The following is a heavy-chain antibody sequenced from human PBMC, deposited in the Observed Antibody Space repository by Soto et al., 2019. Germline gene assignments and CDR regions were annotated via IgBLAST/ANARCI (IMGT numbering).Heavy chain of an antibody. V-gene: IGHV3-23*01. J-gene: IGHJ1*01. Sequence: GGSLRLSCAASGFTFSSYSMSWVRQAPGKGLEWVSAISGSGGSTYYAGSVKGRFTISRDNSKNTLYLQMNSLRAEDTAVYYCAKDLARLGELSLGLQHWGQGTLVTVSS. CDR3: AKDLARLGELSLGLQH. CDR2: ISGSGGST. D-gene: IGHD3-16*02. CDR1: GFTFSSYS.